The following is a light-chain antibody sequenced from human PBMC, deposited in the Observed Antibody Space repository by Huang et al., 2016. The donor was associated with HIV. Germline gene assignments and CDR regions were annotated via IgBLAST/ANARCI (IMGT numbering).Light chain of an antibody. CDR2: AAS. CDR3: QQYNDYPLT. J-gene: IGKJ4*01. Sequence: DIQMTQSPFSLSASVGDRVTITCRASQGISTSLSWLQQRPGKAPKSLIYAASSVHSGVPSKFTGSGSGTDFTLTISRLQPEDSATYYCQQYNDYPLTFGGGTKVEIK. V-gene: IGKV1-16*02. CDR1: QGISTS.